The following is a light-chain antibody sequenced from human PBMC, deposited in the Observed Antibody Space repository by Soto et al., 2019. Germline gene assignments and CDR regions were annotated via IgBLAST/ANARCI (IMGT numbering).Light chain of an antibody. CDR3: CSYGGSRAV. CDR2: EVS. Sequence: QSALTQPASVSGSPGQSITISCTGTSSDFGSHNLVSWYQKHPGQAPKLMIYEVSKRPLGVSARFPASKSGNTASLTISGLQAEDEADYYCCSYGGSRAVFGGGTQLTVL. J-gene: IGLJ7*01. V-gene: IGLV2-23*02. CDR1: SSDFGSHNL.